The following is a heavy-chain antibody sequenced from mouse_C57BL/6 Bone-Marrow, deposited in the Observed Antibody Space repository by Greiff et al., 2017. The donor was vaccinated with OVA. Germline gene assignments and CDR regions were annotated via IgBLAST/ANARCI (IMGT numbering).Heavy chain of an antibody. Sequence: QVQLQQPGAELVKPGASVKLSCKASGYTFTSYWMQWVKQRPGQGLEWIGEIDPSDSYTNYNQKFKGKATLTVDTSSSTAYMQLSSLTSEDSAVYYCARDGYGSSYGGYYFDYWGQGTTLTVSS. CDR2: IDPSDSYT. CDR1: GYTFTSYW. CDR3: ARDGYGSSYGGYYFDY. V-gene: IGHV1-50*01. D-gene: IGHD1-1*01. J-gene: IGHJ2*01.